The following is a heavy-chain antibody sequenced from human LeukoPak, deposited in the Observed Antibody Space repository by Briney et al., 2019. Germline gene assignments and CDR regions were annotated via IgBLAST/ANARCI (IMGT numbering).Heavy chain of an antibody. CDR3: ARGSVDTAMVPYFDY. V-gene: IGHV1-69*13. D-gene: IGHD5-18*01. J-gene: IGHJ4*02. CDR2: IIPIFGTA. CDR1: GGTFSSYA. Sequence: GASVKVPCKASGGTFSSYAISWVRQAPGQGLEWMGGIIPIFGTANYAQKFQGRVTITADESTSTAYMELSSLRSEDTAVYYCARGSVDTAMVPYFDYWGQGTLVTVSS.